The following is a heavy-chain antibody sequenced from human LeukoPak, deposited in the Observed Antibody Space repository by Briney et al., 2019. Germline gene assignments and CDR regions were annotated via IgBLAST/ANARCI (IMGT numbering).Heavy chain of an antibody. CDR2: IYHSGST. J-gene: IGHJ5*02. D-gene: IGHD6-13*01. V-gene: IGHV4-38-2*02. CDR1: GGSISSYY. CDR3: ARAPIAAAGTNWFDP. Sequence: PSETLSLTCTVSGGSISSYYWSWIRQPPGKGLEWVGSIYHSGSTYYNPSLKSRVTISVDTSKNQFSLKLSSVTAADTAVYYCARAPIAAAGTNWFDPWGQGTLVTVSS.